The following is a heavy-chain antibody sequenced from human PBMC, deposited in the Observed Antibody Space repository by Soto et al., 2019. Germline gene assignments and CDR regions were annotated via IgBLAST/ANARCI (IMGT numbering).Heavy chain of an antibody. V-gene: IGHV1-69*13. CDR3: AREAICGGDCYFSHGMGV. CDR2: IIPIFGTA. D-gene: IGHD2-21*02. CDR1: GGSFSSYS. J-gene: IGHJ6*02. Sequence: ASVKVSCKASGGSFSSYSISWVRQAPGQGLEWMGGIIPIFGTANYAQKFQGRVTITADESTSTAYMELNSLRSEETAVYYCAREAICGGDCYFSHGMGVWGQGTTVTVS.